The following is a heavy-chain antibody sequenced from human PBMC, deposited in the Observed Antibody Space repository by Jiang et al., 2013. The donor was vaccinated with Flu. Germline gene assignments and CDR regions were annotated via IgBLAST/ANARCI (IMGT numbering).Heavy chain of an antibody. Sequence: GKGTWSGSSGISGNGGYTYYADSVKGRFTISRDNSKNTLYLQMNSLKAEDTAVYHCARDDESDWYYDLWGRGTLVTVSS. CDR2: ISGNGGYT. J-gene: IGHJ2*01. V-gene: IGHV3-23*01. CDR3: ARDDESDWYYDL.